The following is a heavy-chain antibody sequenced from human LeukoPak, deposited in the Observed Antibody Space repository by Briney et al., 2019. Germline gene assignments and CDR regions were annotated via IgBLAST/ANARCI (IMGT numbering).Heavy chain of an antibody. Sequence: GASVKVSCKASGYTFTSYGISWARQAPGQGLEWMGWISAYNGNTNYAQKLQGRVTMTTDTSTSTAYMELRSLRSDDTAVYYCASSGRNCSGGSCYLEDYWGQGTLVTVSS. CDR2: ISAYNGNT. CDR1: GYTFTSYG. J-gene: IGHJ4*02. CDR3: ASSGRNCSGGSCYLEDY. V-gene: IGHV1-18*01. D-gene: IGHD2-15*01.